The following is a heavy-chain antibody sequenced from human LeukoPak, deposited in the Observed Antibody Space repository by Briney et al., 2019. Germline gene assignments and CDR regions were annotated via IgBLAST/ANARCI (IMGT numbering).Heavy chain of an antibody. J-gene: IGHJ4*02. Sequence: GGSLRLSCAASGFTFSSYSMNWVRQAPGKGLEWVANIKQDGSEKYYVDSVKGRFTISRDNAKNSLYLQMNSLRAEGTAVYYCARENGWLQFDGGQGTLVTVSS. V-gene: IGHV3-7*01. CDR3: ARENGWLQFD. CDR1: GFTFSSYS. D-gene: IGHD5-24*01. CDR2: IKQDGSEK.